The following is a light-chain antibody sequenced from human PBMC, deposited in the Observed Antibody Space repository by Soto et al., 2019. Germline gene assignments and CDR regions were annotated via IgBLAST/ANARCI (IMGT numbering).Light chain of an antibody. CDR1: QSVSNW. V-gene: IGKV1-5*03. CDR3: QQYDTYWT. J-gene: IGKJ1*01. Sequence: GDRGIIPCRASQSVSNWLAWYQQKPGKAPNLLIDKASSLKSGVPSRFSGSGSGTEFTLTISNLQPDDFATYYCQQYDTYWTFGQGTKVDIK. CDR2: KAS.